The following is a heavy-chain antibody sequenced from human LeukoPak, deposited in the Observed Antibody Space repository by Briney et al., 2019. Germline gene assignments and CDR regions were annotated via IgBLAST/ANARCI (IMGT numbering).Heavy chain of an antibody. D-gene: IGHD6-13*01. CDR2: ISYDGSNK. CDR1: GFTFSSYA. CDR3: ARDTYSSSWYSYYYGMDV. V-gene: IGHV3-30*04. J-gene: IGHJ6*04. Sequence: PGRSLRPSCAASGFTFSSYAMHWVRQAPGKGLERVAVISYDGSNKYYADSVKGRFTISRDNSKNTLYLQMNSLRAEDTAVYYCARDTYSSSWYSYYYGMDVWGKGTTVTVSS.